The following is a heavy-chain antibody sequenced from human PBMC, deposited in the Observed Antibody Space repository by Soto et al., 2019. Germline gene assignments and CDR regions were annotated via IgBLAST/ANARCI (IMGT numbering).Heavy chain of an antibody. J-gene: IGHJ4*02. Sequence: GGSLRLSCAASGFPFRDYAMGWVRQAPGKGLEWVATIGGSGGTTYYGDSVKGRFTISRDNSKNTLYLQINSLRAEDTAVYYCAEGRRGSKAYLYYFDYWGQGTLVTVSS. CDR3: AEGRRGSKAYLYYFDY. CDR2: IGGSGGTT. CDR1: GFPFRDYA. D-gene: IGHD5-12*01. V-gene: IGHV3-23*01.